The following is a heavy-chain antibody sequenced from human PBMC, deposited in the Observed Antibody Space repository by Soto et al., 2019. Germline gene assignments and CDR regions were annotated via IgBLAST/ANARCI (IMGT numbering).Heavy chain of an antibody. J-gene: IGHJ5*02. V-gene: IGHV4-34*01. CDR1: GGSFSGYY. CDR3: ARGRVGPYSSSWYGRYWFDP. Sequence: SETLSLTCAVYGGSFSGYYWSWIRQPPGKGLGWIGEINHSGSTNYNPSLKSRVTISVDTSKNQFSLKLSSVTAADTAVYYCARGRVGPYSSSWYGRYWFDPWGQGTLVTVSS. D-gene: IGHD6-13*01. CDR2: INHSGST.